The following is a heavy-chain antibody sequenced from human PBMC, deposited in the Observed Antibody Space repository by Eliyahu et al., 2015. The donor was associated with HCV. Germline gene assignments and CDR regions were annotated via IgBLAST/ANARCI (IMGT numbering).Heavy chain of an antibody. Sequence: QVHLVQSGAEVKKPGSSVKVSCKTSGGTFTKSTVTWVRQAPGQGLEWMGGIIPMFRVTNFAQKFHGRVTFTADESTSTAYMELTSLRSEDTAVYYCATGMVRGVINYYPLDVWGQGTTVTVSS. V-gene: IGHV1-69*01. CDR3: ATGMVRGVINYYPLDV. D-gene: IGHD3-10*01. J-gene: IGHJ6*02. CDR1: GGTFTKST. CDR2: IIPMFRVT.